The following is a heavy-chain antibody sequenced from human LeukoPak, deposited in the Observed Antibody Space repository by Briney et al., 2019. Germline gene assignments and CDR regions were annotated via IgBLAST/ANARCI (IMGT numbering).Heavy chain of an antibody. CDR1: GYTFTSYG. J-gene: IGHJ4*02. Sequence: ASVKVSCKASGYTFTSYGISWVRQAPGQGLEWMGWISAYNGNTNYAQKLQGRVTMTGDTSTSTVYMELSSLRSEDTAVYYCARLSSGEDDGGWVDYWGQGTLVTVSS. CDR3: ARLSSGEDDGGWVDY. D-gene: IGHD3-10*01. V-gene: IGHV1-18*01. CDR2: ISAYNGNT.